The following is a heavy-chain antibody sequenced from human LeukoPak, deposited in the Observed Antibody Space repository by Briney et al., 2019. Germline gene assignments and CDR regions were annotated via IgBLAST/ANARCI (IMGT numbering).Heavy chain of an antibody. D-gene: IGHD6-19*01. CDR1: GDTITSYG. Sequence: ASFKVSCKASGDTITSYGIRWVRQDPGQGLKWMGRLNANNGNTNYAEKLQGRVTMTTDTSTSTAYMELRSLRSDETAVYYCARVMAVAGTVFDYWGQGTLVTVSA. CDR3: ARVMAVAGTVFDY. CDR2: LNANNGNT. V-gene: IGHV1-18*01. J-gene: IGHJ4*02.